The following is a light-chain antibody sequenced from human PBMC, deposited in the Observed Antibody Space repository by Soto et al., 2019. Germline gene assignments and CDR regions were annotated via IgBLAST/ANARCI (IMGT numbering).Light chain of an antibody. CDR1: TGAVTSGHY. J-gene: IGLJ1*01. V-gene: IGLV7-46*01. CDR2: DTS. CDR3: LLSNSGGLFYV. Sequence: HAVLTQEPSLTVAPGRTGTLTCGSSTGAVTSGHYPYWFQQKPGQAPRTLIYDTSNKHSWTPARFSGSLPGGKAALTLSGAQAEDEAEYYCLLSNSGGLFYVFGTGTKVTVL.